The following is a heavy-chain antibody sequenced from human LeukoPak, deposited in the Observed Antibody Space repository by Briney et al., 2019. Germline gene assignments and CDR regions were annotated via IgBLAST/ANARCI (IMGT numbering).Heavy chain of an antibody. V-gene: IGHV1-46*01. CDR1: GYTFTGYY. CDR3: ARVGYCSGGSCYSAREDDAFDI. D-gene: IGHD2-15*01. Sequence: GASVKVSCKASGYTFTGYYMHWVRQAPGQGLEWMGIINPSGGSTSYAQKFQGRVTMTRDTSTSTVYMELSSLRSEDTAVYYCARVGYCSGGSCYSAREDDAFDIWGQGTMVTVSS. J-gene: IGHJ3*02. CDR2: INPSGGST.